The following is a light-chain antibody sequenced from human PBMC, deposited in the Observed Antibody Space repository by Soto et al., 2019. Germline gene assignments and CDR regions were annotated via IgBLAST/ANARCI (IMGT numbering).Light chain of an antibody. CDR1: NSDIGGYNY. Sequence: QSALTQPASVSGSPGQSITISCTGTNSDIGGYNYVSWYRHHPGEAPKLMIYGVTNRPSGVSDRFSGSKSGNTASLTISGLQAEDEADYYCASLTTTNFVFGTGTQLTVL. J-gene: IGLJ7*01. CDR3: ASLTTTNFV. V-gene: IGLV2-14*01. CDR2: GVT.